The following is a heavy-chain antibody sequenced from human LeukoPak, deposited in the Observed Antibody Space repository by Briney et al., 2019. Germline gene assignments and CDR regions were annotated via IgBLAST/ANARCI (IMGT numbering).Heavy chain of an antibody. CDR1: SGSFSGYY. D-gene: IGHD6-13*01. J-gene: IGHJ4*02. Sequence: SETLALTCAVYSGSFSGYYWNWIRQPPGKGLEWIGGISHSGSTKYNPSLKSRVTISADTSKNQFSLKLSSVTAADTAVYYCARAKYSGSWTDYWGQGTLVTVSS. V-gene: IGHV4-34*01. CDR2: ISHSGST. CDR3: ARAKYSGSWTDY.